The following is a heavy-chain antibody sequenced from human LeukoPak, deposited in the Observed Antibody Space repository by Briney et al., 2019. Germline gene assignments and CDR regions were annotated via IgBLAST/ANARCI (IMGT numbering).Heavy chain of an antibody. V-gene: IGHV4-4*07. CDR2: IYTSGST. D-gene: IGHD5-12*01. CDR3: ARTGYDIYYYYGMDV. J-gene: IGHJ6*02. Sequence: SEALSLTCTVSGGSISSYYWSWIRQPAGKGLEWIGRIYTSGSTNYNPSLKSRVTMSVDTSKNQFSLKLSSVTAADTAVYYCARTGYDIYYYYGMDVWGQGTTVTVSS. CDR1: GGSISSYY.